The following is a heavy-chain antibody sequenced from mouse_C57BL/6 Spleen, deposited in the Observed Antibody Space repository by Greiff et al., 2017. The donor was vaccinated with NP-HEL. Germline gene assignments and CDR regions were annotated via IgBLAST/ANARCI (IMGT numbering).Heavy chain of an antibody. D-gene: IGHD2-4*01. V-gene: IGHV1-61*01. Sequence: VQLQQPGAELVRPGSSVKLSCKASGYTFTSYWMDWVKQRPGQGLEWIGNIYPSDSETHYNQKFKDKATLTVDKSSSTAYMQLSSLTSEDSAVYYCARGVDYDGYFDVWGTGTTVTVSS. J-gene: IGHJ1*03. CDR3: ARGVDYDGYFDV. CDR2: IYPSDSET. CDR1: GYTFTSYW.